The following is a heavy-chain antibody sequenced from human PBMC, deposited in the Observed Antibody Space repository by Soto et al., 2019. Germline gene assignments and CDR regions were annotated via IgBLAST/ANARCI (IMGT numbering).Heavy chain of an antibody. Sequence: ASVKVSCKVSGYTLTELSINWVRQATGQGLEWMGLMDPNSGNTGYAQKFQGRVTMTRNTSISTAYMELSSLRSEDTAVYYCARVYSRYSSGWRYYYYYYMDVWGKGTTVTVSS. V-gene: IGHV1-8*01. D-gene: IGHD6-19*01. CDR1: GYTLTELS. CDR2: MDPNSGNT. CDR3: ARVYSRYSSGWRYYYYYYMDV. J-gene: IGHJ6*03.